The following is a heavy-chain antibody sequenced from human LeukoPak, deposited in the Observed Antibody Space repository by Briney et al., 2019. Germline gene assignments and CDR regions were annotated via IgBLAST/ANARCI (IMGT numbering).Heavy chain of an antibody. CDR3: ARGGTYYDILTGYYYYYYMDV. J-gene: IGHJ6*03. D-gene: IGHD3-9*01. CDR1: GFTFSSYE. CDR2: ISSSGSTI. V-gene: IGHV3-48*03. Sequence: PGGSLRLSCAASGFTFSSYEMNWVRQAPGKGLEWVSYISSSGSTIYYADSVKGRFTVSRDNAKNSLYLQMNSLRAEDTAVYYCARGGTYYDILTGYYYYYYMDVWGQGTLVTVSS.